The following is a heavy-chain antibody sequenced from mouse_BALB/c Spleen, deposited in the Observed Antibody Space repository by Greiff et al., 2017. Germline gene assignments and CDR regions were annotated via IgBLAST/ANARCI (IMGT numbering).Heavy chain of an antibody. J-gene: IGHJ3*01. D-gene: IGHD6-5*01. CDR1: GYTFSSYW. V-gene: IGHV1-9*01. CDR2: ILPGSGST. CDR3: AIRYASRGFAY. Sequence: QVQLQQSGAELMKPGASVKISCKATGYTFSSYWIEWVKQRPGHGLEWIGEILPGSGSTNYNEKFKGKATFTADTSSNTAYMQLSSLTSEDSAVYYCAIRYASRGFAYWGQGTLVTVSA.